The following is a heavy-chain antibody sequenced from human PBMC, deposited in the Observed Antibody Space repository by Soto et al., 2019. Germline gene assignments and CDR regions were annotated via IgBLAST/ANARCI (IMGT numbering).Heavy chain of an antibody. D-gene: IGHD3-3*01. J-gene: IGHJ6*03. Sequence: QVQLVQSGAEVKKPGASVKVSCKASGYTFTSYDINWVRQATGQGLEWMGWMNPNSGNTGYAQKLQVRVTMTRNTSISTAYMELSSLRSEDTAVYYCARGYDFWSGYSVGYMDVWGKGTTVTVSS. V-gene: IGHV1-8*01. CDR1: GYTFTSYD. CDR2: MNPNSGNT. CDR3: ARGYDFWSGYSVGYMDV.